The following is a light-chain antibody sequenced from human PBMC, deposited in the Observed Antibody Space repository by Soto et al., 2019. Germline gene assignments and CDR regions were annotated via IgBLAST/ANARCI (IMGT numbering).Light chain of an antibody. V-gene: IGLV1-44*01. Sequence: SVLTQPPSASGTPGQRVTISCSGSSSNIGSNTVNWYQQLPGTAPKLLIYSNNQRPSGVPDRFSGSKSGTSASLAISGLQSEVEADYYCAAWDDSLNGVVFGGGTKLTVL. CDR1: SSNIGSNT. CDR3: AAWDDSLNGVV. J-gene: IGLJ2*01. CDR2: SNN.